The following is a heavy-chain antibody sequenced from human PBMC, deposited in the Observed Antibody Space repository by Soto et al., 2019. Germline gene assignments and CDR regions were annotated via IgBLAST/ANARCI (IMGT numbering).Heavy chain of an antibody. V-gene: IGHV3-33*01. J-gene: IGHJ4*02. D-gene: IGHD6-13*01. CDR1: GFTFSSYG. Sequence: GGSLRLSCAASGFTFSSYGMHWVRQAPGKGLEWVAVIWYDGSNKYYADSVKGRFTISRDNSKNTLYLQMNSLRAEDTAVYYCAGSIAAAGFFDYWGQGTLVTVSS. CDR2: IWYDGSNK. CDR3: AGSIAAAGFFDY.